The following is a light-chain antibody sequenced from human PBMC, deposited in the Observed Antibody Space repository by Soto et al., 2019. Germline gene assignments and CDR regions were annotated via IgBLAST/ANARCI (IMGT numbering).Light chain of an antibody. Sequence: ESVLTQSPGTLSLSPGERATLSCRASQSVSSNYLAWHQQKPGQAPRLLIYGASSRATGTPDRFSGSGSGTDFTLTISRLEPEDFVVYYCQQYGSSPLTFGGGTKVDI. CDR2: GAS. CDR1: QSVSSNY. J-gene: IGKJ4*01. CDR3: QQYGSSPLT. V-gene: IGKV3-20*01.